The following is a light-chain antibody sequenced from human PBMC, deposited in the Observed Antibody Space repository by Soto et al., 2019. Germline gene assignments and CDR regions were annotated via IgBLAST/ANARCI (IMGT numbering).Light chain of an antibody. CDR3: QQYNVWWT. CDR1: QSVGRS. V-gene: IGKV3-15*01. J-gene: IGKJ1*01. Sequence: EIMMTQSPATLSVPPGESATLSCRASQSVGRSVAWYQQRPGQSPSLLIFNASTRASGISARFSGSGSGTDFSLAISGLQSEDYAVYYWQQYNVWWTFGQGTKVE. CDR2: NAS.